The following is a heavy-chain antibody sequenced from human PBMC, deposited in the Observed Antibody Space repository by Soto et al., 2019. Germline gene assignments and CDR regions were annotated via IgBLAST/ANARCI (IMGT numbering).Heavy chain of an antibody. J-gene: IGHJ6*02. CDR3: ARDRGNWNYVVRYYYYYYGMDV. CDR1: GDSVSSNSAA. D-gene: IGHD1-7*01. Sequence: SQTLSLTCAISGDSVSSNSAAWNWIRQSPSRGLEWLGRTYYRSKWYNDYAVSVKSRITINPDTSKNQFSLQLNSVTPEDTAVYYCARDRGNWNYVVRYYYYYYGMDVWGQGTTVTVSS. V-gene: IGHV6-1*01. CDR2: TYYRSKWYN.